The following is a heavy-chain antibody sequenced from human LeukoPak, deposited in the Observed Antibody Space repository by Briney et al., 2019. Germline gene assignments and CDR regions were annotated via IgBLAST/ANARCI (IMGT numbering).Heavy chain of an antibody. J-gene: IGHJ4*02. CDR1: GGSISSYY. D-gene: IGHD3-10*01. CDR2: IYYSGST. CDR3: AARYGSGSYYR. Sequence: SETLSLTCTVSGGSISSYYWSWIRQPPGKGLEWIGYIYYSGSTNYNPSLKSRVTIPVDTSKNQFSLKLSSVTAADTAVYYCAARYGSGSYYRWGQGTLVTVSS. V-gene: IGHV4-59*01.